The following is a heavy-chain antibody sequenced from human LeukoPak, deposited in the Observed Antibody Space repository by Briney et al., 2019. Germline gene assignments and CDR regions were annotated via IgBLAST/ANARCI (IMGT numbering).Heavy chain of an antibody. J-gene: IGHJ4*02. CDR1: SDSIYSSNYY. CDR3: ARAAYCGGDCYLFDH. V-gene: IGHV4-39*01. D-gene: IGHD2-21*02. Sequence: SETLSLTCTVSSDSIYSSNYYWGWIRQPPGKGLEWIGSIYYSGSTYYNSSLKSRVTISVDTSKNQFSLKLSSLTAADTAVYYCARAAYCGGDCYLFDHWGQGTLVTVFS. CDR2: IYYSGST.